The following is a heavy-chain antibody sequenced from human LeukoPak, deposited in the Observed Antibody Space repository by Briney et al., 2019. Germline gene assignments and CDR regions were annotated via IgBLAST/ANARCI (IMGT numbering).Heavy chain of an antibody. CDR2: INPNSGGT. D-gene: IGHD3-16*01. V-gene: IGHV1-2*02. Sequence: GASVKVSCKAPGYTFTSYGISWVRQAPGQGLEWMGWINPNSGGTNYAQKFQGRVTMTRDTSISTAYMELSRLRSDDTAVYYCARPRTEGDWFDPWGQGTLVTVSS. CDR1: GYTFTSYG. J-gene: IGHJ5*02. CDR3: ARPRTEGDWFDP.